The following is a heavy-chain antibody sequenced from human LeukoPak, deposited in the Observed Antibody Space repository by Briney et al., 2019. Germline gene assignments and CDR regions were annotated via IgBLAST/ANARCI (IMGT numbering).Heavy chain of an antibody. CDR2: INPNSGVT. D-gene: IGHD1-7*01. CDR1: GYTFTGYY. Sequence: GASMKVSCKASGYTFTGYYIHWVRQAPGQGLEWMGWINPNSGVTIYAQKFEGRVTMTRDTSISTAYMELSRLTSDDTAVYYCARVGGNYAIDYWGQGPLVTVSS. J-gene: IGHJ4*02. CDR3: ARVGGNYAIDY. V-gene: IGHV1-2*02.